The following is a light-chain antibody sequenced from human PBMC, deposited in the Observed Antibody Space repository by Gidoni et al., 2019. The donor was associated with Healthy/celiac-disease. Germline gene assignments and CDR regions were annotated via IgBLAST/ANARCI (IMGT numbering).Light chain of an antibody. Sequence: QSALPQPASVSGSPGQSITISCTGTSSDVGSYNLVSWYQQHPGKAPKLMIYEVSKRPSGVSNRFSGSKSGNTASLTISGLQAEDEADYYCCSYAGSKADVVFGGGTKLTVL. CDR1: SSDVGSYNL. CDR2: EVS. V-gene: IGLV2-23*02. CDR3: CSYAGSKADVV. J-gene: IGLJ2*01.